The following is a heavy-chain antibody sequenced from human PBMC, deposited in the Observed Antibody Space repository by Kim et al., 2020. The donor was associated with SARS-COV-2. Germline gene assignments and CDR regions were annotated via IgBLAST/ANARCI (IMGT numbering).Heavy chain of an antibody. V-gene: IGHV3-21*01. Sequence: GGSLRLSCAASGFTFSSYSMNWVRQAPGKGLEWVSSISSSSSYIYYADSVKGRFTISRDNAKNSLYLQMNSLRAEDTAVYYCARVVFGVVITPPWYFDLWGRGTLVTVSS. CDR3: ARVVFGVVITPPWYFDL. CDR1: GFTFSSYS. D-gene: IGHD3-3*01. CDR2: ISSSSSYI. J-gene: IGHJ2*01.